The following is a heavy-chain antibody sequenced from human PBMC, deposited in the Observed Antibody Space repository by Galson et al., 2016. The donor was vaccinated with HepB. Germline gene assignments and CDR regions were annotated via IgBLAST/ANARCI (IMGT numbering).Heavy chain of an antibody. V-gene: IGHV3-11*01. CDR2: IGGSGSNT. CDR3: AKHNLYSSSSVGD. D-gene: IGHD6-6*01. J-gene: IGHJ4*02. Sequence: SLRLSCAASGFTFDAHYMTWIRQAPGKGLEWLAYIGGSGSNTYYAESLKGRFTISRDNAKNSLYIQMNNLRADDTAVYFCAKHNLYSSSSVGDWGQGTLVTVSS. CDR1: GFTFDAHY.